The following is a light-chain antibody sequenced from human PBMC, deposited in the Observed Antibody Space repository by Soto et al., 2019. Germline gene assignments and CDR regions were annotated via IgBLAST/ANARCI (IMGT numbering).Light chain of an antibody. Sequence: EIVLTQSPATLSLSPGERATLSCRASQSVSSYLAWYQQKPGQAPRLLIYDASNRVTGIPARFSGSGSGTEFTLTISSLESEDFAVYYCQQYNNWPPITFGQGTRLAIK. J-gene: IGKJ5*01. CDR1: QSVSSY. CDR2: DAS. CDR3: QQYNNWPPIT. V-gene: IGKV3-11*01.